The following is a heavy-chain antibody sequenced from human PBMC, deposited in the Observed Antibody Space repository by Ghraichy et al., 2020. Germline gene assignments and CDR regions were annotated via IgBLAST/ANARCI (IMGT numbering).Heavy chain of an antibody. CDR2: IDWDDDT. V-gene: IGHV2-70*01. Sequence: SGPTLVKPTQTLTLTCTLSGVSLSTTGMCVSWIRQPPGKALEWLALIDWDDDTYYTTSLKTRLTISRDTSRNQVVLTMTNMDPVDTATYFCARTPRGAPDYCFDYWGQGTLVTVSS. CDR3: ARTPRGAPDYCFDY. D-gene: IGHD3-10*01. CDR1: GVSLSTTGMC. J-gene: IGHJ4*02.